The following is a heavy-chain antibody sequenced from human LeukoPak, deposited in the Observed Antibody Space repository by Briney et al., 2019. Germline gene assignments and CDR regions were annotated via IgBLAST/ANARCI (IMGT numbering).Heavy chain of an antibody. Sequence: PGGSLRLSCAASGFTFNTYWMHWVRQAPGEGPVWVAHILNDGGSTSYADSVKGRFIISRDNAKNTLSLQMNSLRAEDTAVYYCARDRGGSYSAIDYWGQGTLVTVSS. CDR2: ILNDGGST. J-gene: IGHJ4*02. V-gene: IGHV3-74*01. CDR1: GFTFNTYW. D-gene: IGHD2-15*01. CDR3: ARDRGGSYSAIDY.